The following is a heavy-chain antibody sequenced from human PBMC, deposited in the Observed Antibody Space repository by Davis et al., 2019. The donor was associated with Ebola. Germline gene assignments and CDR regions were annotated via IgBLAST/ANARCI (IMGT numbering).Heavy chain of an antibody. J-gene: IGHJ6*04. V-gene: IGHV4-59*11. CDR2: IYHSGST. CDR1: GGSISSHY. CDR3: ARTGDYGMDV. Sequence: MPSETLSLTCTVSGGSISSHYWSWIRQPPGKGLEWFGYIYHSGSTNYNPSLRSRVTISVDTSKNQFSLRLSSVTAADTAVYYCARTGDYGMDVWGKGTTVTVSS. D-gene: IGHD3-10*01.